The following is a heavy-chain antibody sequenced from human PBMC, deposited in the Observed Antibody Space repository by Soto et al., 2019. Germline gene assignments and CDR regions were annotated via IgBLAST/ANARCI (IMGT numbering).Heavy chain of an antibody. V-gene: IGHV4-39*01. J-gene: IGHJ5*02. Sequence: SETLSLTCTVSGGSISSSSYYWGWIRQPPGKGLEWIGSIYYSGSTYYNPSLKSRVTISVDTSKNQFSLKLSSVTAADTAVYYCARHLMVYAIRVWFDPWGQGTLVTVSS. D-gene: IGHD2-8*01. CDR1: GGSISSSSYY. CDR3: ARHLMVYAIRVWFDP. CDR2: IYYSGST.